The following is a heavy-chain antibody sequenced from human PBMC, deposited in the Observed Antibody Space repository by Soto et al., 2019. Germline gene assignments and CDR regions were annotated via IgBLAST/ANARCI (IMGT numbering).Heavy chain of an antibody. Sequence: GFLSLSCAAPGFTFSGDAMSSVRQAPGKGLEWISTITASGVSTYYADSVRGRFTISRDNSKNTLNLQMGSLRAQDTAVYFCATRLGVVVVTAYDFVTWSHGIRVTVFS. CDR3: ATRLGVVVVTAYDFVT. J-gene: IGHJ5*01. CDR2: ITASGVST. D-gene: IGHD2-21*02. CDR1: GFTFSGDA. V-gene: IGHV3-23*01.